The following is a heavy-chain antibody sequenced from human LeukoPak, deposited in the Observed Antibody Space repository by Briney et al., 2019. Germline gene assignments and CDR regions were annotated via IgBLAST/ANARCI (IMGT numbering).Heavy chain of an antibody. CDR2: SSSGGST. CDR3: ARSYGGNRDAFDV. V-gene: IGHV3-53*01. Sequence: GGSLRLSCAASGFTVSGNYMSWVRQAPEKGLEWVSTVSSSGGSTFYADFVKGRLTVSRDNSKNKLNLQMNSLRVEDTAVYYCARSYGGNRDAFDVWGQGTMVTVSS. D-gene: IGHD4-23*01. J-gene: IGHJ3*01. CDR1: GFTVSGNY.